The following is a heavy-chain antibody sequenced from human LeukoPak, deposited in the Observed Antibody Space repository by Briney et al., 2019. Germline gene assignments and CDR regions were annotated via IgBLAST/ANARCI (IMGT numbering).Heavy chain of an antibody. CDR2: ISGSGGST. J-gene: IGHJ4*02. CDR1: GFTFSSNA. V-gene: IGHV3-23*01. Sequence: GGSLRLSCAASGFTFSSNAMSWVRQAPGKGLEWVSVISGSGGSTYYTNSVKGRFTISRDNSKNTLYMQMNSLSAEDTGVYFCAKGPGGVVYVDFDYWGQGTLVTVSS. CDR3: AKGPGGVVYVDFDY. D-gene: IGHD5/OR15-5a*01.